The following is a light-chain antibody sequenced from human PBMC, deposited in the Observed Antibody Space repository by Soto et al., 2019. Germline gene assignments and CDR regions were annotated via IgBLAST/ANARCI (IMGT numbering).Light chain of an antibody. CDR2: SAS. V-gene: IGKV1-17*01. Sequence: DIQRTQSPSSLSASVGYRVTITCLASQGIRTDLGWYQQKPGKAPKRLIYSASSLQSGVPSRFSGSGSGTEFTLTISSLQPEDFATYYCLKHNSYPRKFGQGTKGDIK. J-gene: IGKJ1*01. CDR3: LKHNSYPRK. CDR1: QGIRTD.